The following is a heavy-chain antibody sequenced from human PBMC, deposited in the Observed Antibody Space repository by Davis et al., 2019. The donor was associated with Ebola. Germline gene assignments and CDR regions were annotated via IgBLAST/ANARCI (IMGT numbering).Heavy chain of an antibody. V-gene: IGHV1-69*13. CDR3: ASCGGDCYSGWFDP. CDR1: GGTFSSYA. Sequence: SVKVSCKASGGTFSSYAISWVRQAPGQGLEWMGGIIPIFGTANYAQKFQGRVTITADESTSTAYMELSSLRSEDMAVYYCASCGGDCYSGWFDPWGQGTLVTVSS. D-gene: IGHD2-21*02. J-gene: IGHJ5*02. CDR2: IIPIFGTA.